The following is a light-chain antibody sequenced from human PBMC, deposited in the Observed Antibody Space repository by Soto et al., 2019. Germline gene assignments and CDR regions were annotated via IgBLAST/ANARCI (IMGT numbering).Light chain of an antibody. J-gene: IGKJ2*01. V-gene: IGKV1-17*01. CDR1: QDIRND. Sequence: QMTQSPSSLSASVGDRVTITCRASQDIRNDLGWYQQKPGKAPKLLIYAASSLESGVPSRFSGSGSGTEFTLTISSLQPDDFASYYCQQYDGYPFTFGQGTNLEIK. CDR3: QQYDGYPFT. CDR2: AAS.